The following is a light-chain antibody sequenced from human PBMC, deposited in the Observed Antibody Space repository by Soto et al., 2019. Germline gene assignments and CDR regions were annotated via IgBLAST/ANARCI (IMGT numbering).Light chain of an antibody. CDR2: KVS. CDR1: QSLAYSDGNTY. Sequence: DVVMTQSPLSLPVTLGQPASISCRSSQSLAYSDGNTYLNWCQQRPGQSPRRLIYKVSNRDSGVPDRFSRSGAGSAFIRNTSRVEAEDVGIYYCMQGTNWPWTFGQGTKVDI. V-gene: IGKV2-30*01. CDR3: MQGTNWPWT. J-gene: IGKJ1*01.